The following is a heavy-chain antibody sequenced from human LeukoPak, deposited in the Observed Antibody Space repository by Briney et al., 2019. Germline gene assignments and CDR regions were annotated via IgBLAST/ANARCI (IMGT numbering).Heavy chain of an antibody. V-gene: IGHV3-7*01. CDR2: IKQDGSEK. CDR3: ARAGYDFWSVNFDY. CDR1: GFTFSSYW. D-gene: IGHD3-3*01. Sequence: GGSLGLSCAASGFTFSSYWMSWVRQAPGKGLEWVANIKQDGSEKYYVDSVKGRFTISRDNAKNSLYLQMNSLRAEDTAVYYCARAGYDFWSVNFDYWGQGTLVTVSS. J-gene: IGHJ4*02.